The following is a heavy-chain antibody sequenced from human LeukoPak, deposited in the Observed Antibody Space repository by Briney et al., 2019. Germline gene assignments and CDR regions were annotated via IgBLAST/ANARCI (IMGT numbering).Heavy chain of an antibody. Sequence: GGSLRLSCAASGFTFSTYGMHWVRQAPGKGLEWVAVISSDGSNKYYADCVKGRFTISRDNSKNTLYLQMNSLRPEDTAVYYCAKPYSSAPRRSDFDYWGQGTLVTVSS. J-gene: IGHJ4*02. CDR1: GFTFSTYG. D-gene: IGHD6-19*01. CDR3: AKPYSSAPRRSDFDY. V-gene: IGHV3-30*18. CDR2: ISSDGSNK.